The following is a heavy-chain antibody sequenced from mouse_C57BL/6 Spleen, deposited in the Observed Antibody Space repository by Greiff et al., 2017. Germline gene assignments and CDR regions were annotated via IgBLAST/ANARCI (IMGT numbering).Heavy chain of an antibody. Sequence: EVQLVESGGGLVQPGESLKLSCESNEYEFPSHDMSWVRKTPEKRLELVAAINSAGGSTYYPDTMERRFIISRDNTMKTLYLQMCSLRSEDTALYYCARHHSNYVGYFDVWGTGTTVTVSS. CDR3: ARHHSNYVGYFDV. CDR1: EYEFPSHD. D-gene: IGHD2-5*01. J-gene: IGHJ1*03. V-gene: IGHV5-2*01. CDR2: INSAGGST.